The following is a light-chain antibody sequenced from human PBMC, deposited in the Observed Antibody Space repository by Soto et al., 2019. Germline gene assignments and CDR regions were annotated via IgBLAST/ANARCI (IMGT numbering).Light chain of an antibody. CDR2: LGS. Sequence: VLMQSPISLPVTPGEPASISCSSSQNLLHSNAYNYLNWYLQRPGQSPQLLIYLGSNRASGVPDRFSGSGSGTDFTLTISRVEAEDVGLYFCAQGLATPFTFGGGTKVDIK. CDR3: AQGLATPFT. CDR1: QNLLHSNAYNY. V-gene: IGKV2-28*01. J-gene: IGKJ4*01.